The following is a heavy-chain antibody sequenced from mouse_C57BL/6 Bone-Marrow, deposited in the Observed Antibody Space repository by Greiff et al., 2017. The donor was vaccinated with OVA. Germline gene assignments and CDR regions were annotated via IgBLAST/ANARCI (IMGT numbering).Heavy chain of an antibody. Sequence: QVQLQQPGAELVKPGASVKLSCKASGYTFTSYWMHWVKQRPGQGLEWIGMIHPNSGSTNYNEKFKGKSTLTVDKSSSTAYMQLSSLTSEDSAVYYCARGNYYGSSYDYFDYWGQGTTLTVSS. CDR2: IHPNSGST. V-gene: IGHV1-64*01. CDR3: ARGNYYGSSYDYFDY. D-gene: IGHD1-1*01. CDR1: GYTFTSYW. J-gene: IGHJ2*01.